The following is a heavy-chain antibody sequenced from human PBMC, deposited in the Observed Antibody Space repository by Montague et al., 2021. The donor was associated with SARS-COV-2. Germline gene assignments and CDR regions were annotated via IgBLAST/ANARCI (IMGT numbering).Heavy chain of an antibody. Sequence: SETLSLTCAVYGGSFSGYYWSWIRQPPEKGLEWIGEINQSGRTNNNPSLKSRVIISVETSKNQFYLKLSSVTAADTAVYYCARRGRSVWGVTVSAELDYWGQGILVMVSS. D-gene: IGHD3-10*01. CDR1: GGSFSGYY. J-gene: IGHJ4*02. CDR2: INQSGRT. CDR3: ARRGRSVWGVTVSAELDY. V-gene: IGHV4-34*01.